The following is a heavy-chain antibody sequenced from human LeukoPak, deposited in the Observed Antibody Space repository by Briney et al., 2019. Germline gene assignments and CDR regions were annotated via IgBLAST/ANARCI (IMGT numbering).Heavy chain of an antibody. J-gene: IGHJ4*02. CDR1: GDSINSNTLY. CDR2: IFFGGAT. V-gene: IGHV4-61*02. Sequence: SETLSLTCTISGDSINSNTLYWGWIRQPAGKGLEWIGRIFFGGATEYSPSFKSRVVISLDASSNQFSLKLSSVTAADTAVYYCVKGNWGSDFDHWGQGTLVTVSS. D-gene: IGHD7-27*01. CDR3: VKGNWGSDFDH.